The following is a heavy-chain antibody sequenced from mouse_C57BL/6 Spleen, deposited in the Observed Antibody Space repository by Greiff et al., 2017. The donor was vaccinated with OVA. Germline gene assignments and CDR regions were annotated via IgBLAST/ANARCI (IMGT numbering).Heavy chain of an antibody. CDR3: ARSSYYDYDKYYFDY. Sequence: QVQLQQPGAELVMPGASVKLSCKASGYTFTSYWMHWVKQRPGQGLEWIGEIDPSDSYTNYNQKFKGKSTLTVDKSSSTAYMQLSSLTSEDSAVYYGARSSYYDYDKYYFDYWGQGTTLTVSS. D-gene: IGHD2-4*01. CDR2: IDPSDSYT. CDR1: GYTFTSYW. V-gene: IGHV1-69*01. J-gene: IGHJ2*01.